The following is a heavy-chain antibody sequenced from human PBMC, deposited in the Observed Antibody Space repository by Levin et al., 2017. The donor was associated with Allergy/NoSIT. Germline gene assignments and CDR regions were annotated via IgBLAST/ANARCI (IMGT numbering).Heavy chain of an antibody. CDR1: GFTFSNYA. CDR3: VREIAEEGT. Sequence: GESLKISCAASGFTFSNYAMHWVRQAPGKGLEWVGVISDDGSSEFYIDSVKARFTISRDNSKNRLYLQMDSLRAEDTALYYCVREIAEEGTWGQGTLVIVSS. D-gene: IGHD1-1*01. V-gene: IGHV3-30-3*01. J-gene: IGHJ4*02. CDR2: ISDDGSSE.